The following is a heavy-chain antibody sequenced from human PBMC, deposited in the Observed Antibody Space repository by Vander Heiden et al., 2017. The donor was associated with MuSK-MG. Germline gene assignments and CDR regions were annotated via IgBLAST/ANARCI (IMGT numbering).Heavy chain of an antibody. CDR2: IYYSGST. V-gene: IGHV4-39*01. D-gene: IGHD5-12*01. CDR1: GGSISSSSYY. CDR3: VSRRGTATIFDY. Sequence: QLQLQESGPGLVKPSETLSLTCTVSGGSISSSSYYWGWIRQPPGKGLEWIGSIYYSGSTYYSPALKSRVTISVDTSKKKFSLKLRSVTAADTAVYYSVSRRGTATIFDYWGQGTMVTVCS. J-gene: IGHJ4*02.